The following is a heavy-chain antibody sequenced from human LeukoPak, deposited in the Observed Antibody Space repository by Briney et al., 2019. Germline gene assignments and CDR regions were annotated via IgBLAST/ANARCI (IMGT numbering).Heavy chain of an antibody. CDR2: ISGSGGST. Sequence: SGGSLRLSCAASGFTFSSYGMSWVRQAPGKGLEWVSAISGSGGSTYYADSVKGRFTISRDNSKNTLYLQMNSLRAEDTAVYYCAAGYDYFSTDYWGQGTLVTVSS. D-gene: IGHD5-12*01. CDR3: AAGYDYFSTDY. V-gene: IGHV3-23*01. J-gene: IGHJ4*02. CDR1: GFTFSSYG.